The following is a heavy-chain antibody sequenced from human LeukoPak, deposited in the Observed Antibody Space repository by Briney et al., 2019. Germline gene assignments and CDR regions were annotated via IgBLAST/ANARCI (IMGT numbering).Heavy chain of an antibody. D-gene: IGHD6-13*01. J-gene: IGHJ4*02. CDR1: GGSISSSSYY. V-gene: IGHV4-39*07. Sequence: SETLSLTCTVSGGSISSSSYYWGWIRQPPGKGLEWIGSIYYSGSTYYNPSLKSRLTMSIDSSMNQFSLKLSSVTAADTAVYYCARGSSLYDYWGQGTLVTVSS. CDR3: ARGSSLYDY. CDR2: IYYSGST.